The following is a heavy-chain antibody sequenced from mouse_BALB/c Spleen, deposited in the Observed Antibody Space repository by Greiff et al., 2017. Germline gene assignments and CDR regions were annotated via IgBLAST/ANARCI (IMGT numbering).Heavy chain of an antibody. CDR2: IYPGDGDT. Sequence: QVQLKQSGAELARPGASVKLSCKASGYTFTSYWMQWVKQRPGQGLEWIGAIYPGDGDTRYTQKFKGKATLTADKSSSTAYMQLSSLASEDSAVYYCARLYYYARDYWGQGTSVTVSS. CDR1: GYTFTSYW. V-gene: IGHV1-87*01. J-gene: IGHJ4*01. D-gene: IGHD1-1*02. CDR3: ARLYYYARDY.